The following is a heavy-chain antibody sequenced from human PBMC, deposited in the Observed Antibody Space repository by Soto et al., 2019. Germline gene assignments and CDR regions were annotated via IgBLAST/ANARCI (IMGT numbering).Heavy chain of an antibody. CDR3: AKGPNYYDSSGYGYYGMDV. V-gene: IGHV3-30*18. J-gene: IGHJ6*02. CDR1: GFTFSSYG. Sequence: WGSLRLSCGASGFTFSSYGMHWVRQAPGNGLEWVAVISYDGSNKYYADSVKGRFTISRDNSKNTLYLQMNSLRAEDTAVYYCAKGPNYYDSSGYGYYGMDVWGQGTTVTVS. CDR2: ISYDGSNK. D-gene: IGHD3-22*01.